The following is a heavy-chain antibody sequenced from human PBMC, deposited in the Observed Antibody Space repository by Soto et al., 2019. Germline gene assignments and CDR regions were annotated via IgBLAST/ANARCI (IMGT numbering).Heavy chain of an antibody. CDR1: GVSFRGYY. D-gene: IGHD2-15*01. J-gene: IGHJ4*02. CDR2: INHSGST. Sequence: SETLSLTCAVYGVSFRGYYSSWIRQPPGKGLEWIGEINHSGSTNYNPSLKSRVTISVDTSKNQFSLKLSSVTAADTAVYYCARGGGYCSGGSCRADYWGQGTLVTVS. V-gene: IGHV4-34*01. CDR3: ARGGGYCSGGSCRADY.